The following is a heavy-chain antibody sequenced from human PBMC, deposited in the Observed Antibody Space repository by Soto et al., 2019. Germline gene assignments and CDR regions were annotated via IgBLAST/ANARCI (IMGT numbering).Heavy chain of an antibody. CDR3: ARIPVDTSMIYWLDP. D-gene: IGHD5-18*01. CDR2: IYYSGNT. CDR1: GGSVSSGDYY. Sequence: SETLSLTYTVSGGSVSSGDYYWSWIRQPPGKGLEWTGYIYYSGNTNYNPSLKSRVIISVDTSKNLFSLRLTSVTAADTAVYYCARIPVDTSMIYWLDPWGQGTLVTVSS. J-gene: IGHJ5*02. V-gene: IGHV4-61*08.